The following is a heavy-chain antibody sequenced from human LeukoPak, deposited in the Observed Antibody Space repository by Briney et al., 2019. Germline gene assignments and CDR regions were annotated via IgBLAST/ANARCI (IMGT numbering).Heavy chain of an antibody. J-gene: IGHJ4*02. Sequence: GGSLRLSCAASGFTFTNFAMHWVRQAPGKGLEWVAVISNDERNKYYADSVKGRFTISRDNSKNTLYLQMNSLRAEDTAVYYCAKEVDVDTAMGPIGYWGQGTLVTVSS. CDR1: GFTFTNFA. CDR2: ISNDERNK. CDR3: AKEVDVDTAMGPIGY. V-gene: IGHV3-30*04. D-gene: IGHD5-18*01.